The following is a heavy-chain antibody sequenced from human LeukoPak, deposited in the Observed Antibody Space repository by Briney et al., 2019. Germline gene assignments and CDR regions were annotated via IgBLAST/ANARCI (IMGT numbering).Heavy chain of an antibody. CDR1: GGSISSSSYY. Sequence: SETLSLTCTVSGGSISSSSYYWGWIRQPPGKGLEWIGSIYYSGSTYYNPSLKSRVTISVDTSKNQFSLKLSSVTAADTAVYYCARVRIAVAYFDYWGQGTLVTVSS. D-gene: IGHD6-19*01. CDR2: IYYSGST. CDR3: ARVRIAVAYFDY. J-gene: IGHJ4*02. V-gene: IGHV4-39*07.